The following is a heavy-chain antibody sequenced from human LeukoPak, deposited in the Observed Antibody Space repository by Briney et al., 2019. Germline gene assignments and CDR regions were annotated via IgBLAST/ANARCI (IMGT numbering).Heavy chain of an antibody. CDR2: IYYSGST. D-gene: IGHD2-2*03. CDR3: ARTSLGYCSSTSCLPFDY. Sequence: SETLSLTCTVSGGSISSYYWSWIRQPPGKGLEWIGSIYYSGSTYYNPSLKSRVTISVGTSKNQFSLKLSSVTAADTAVYYCARTSLGYCSSTSCLPFDYWGQGTLVTVSS. CDR1: GGSISSYY. V-gene: IGHV4-59*12. J-gene: IGHJ4*02.